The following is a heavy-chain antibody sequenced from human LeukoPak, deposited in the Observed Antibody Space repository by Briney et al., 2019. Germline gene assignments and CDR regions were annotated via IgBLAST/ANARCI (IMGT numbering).Heavy chain of an antibody. CDR3: ASQQDYGDYYFDH. V-gene: IGHV3-48*04. Sequence: GGSLRLSCAASGFTFSSYSMNWVRQAPGKGLEWVSYISTSGSTIYYADSVKGRFTISRDNAKNSLYLQMNSLRAEDTAVYYCASQQDYGDYYFDHWGQGTPVTVSS. CDR1: GFTFSSYS. CDR2: ISTSGSTI. J-gene: IGHJ4*02. D-gene: IGHD4-17*01.